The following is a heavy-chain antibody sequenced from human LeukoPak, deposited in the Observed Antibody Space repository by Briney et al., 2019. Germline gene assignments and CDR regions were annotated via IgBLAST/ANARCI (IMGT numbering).Heavy chain of an antibody. CDR1: GFTINTYT. J-gene: IGHJ3*02. Sequence: GRSLRLSCAASGFTINTYTMNSVSQAPGNWLEWVSSISSGTSYIYYADSVKGRFTISRDNAKNSLYLQMNSLRAEDTAVYYCARDPTSSWETAFDIWGQGTMVTVSS. D-gene: IGHD1-26*01. CDR3: ARDPTSSWETAFDI. CDR2: ISSGTSYI. V-gene: IGHV3-21*01.